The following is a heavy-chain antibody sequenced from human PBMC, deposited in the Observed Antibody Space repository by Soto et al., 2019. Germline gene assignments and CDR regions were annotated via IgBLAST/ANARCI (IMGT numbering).Heavy chain of an antibody. CDR1: GGSISSSSYY. CDR3: ASEGHTPMVTGAIDP. D-gene: IGHD5-18*01. V-gene: IGHV4-39*01. CDR2: IYYSGST. Sequence: QLQESGPGLVKPSETLSLTCTVSGGSISSSSYYWGWIRQPPGKGLEWIGSIYYSGSTYYNPSLESRVTISVDTSNNQFSLNLRSVTAADTAVYYCASEGHTPMVTGAIDPWGQGTLVTVSS. J-gene: IGHJ5*02.